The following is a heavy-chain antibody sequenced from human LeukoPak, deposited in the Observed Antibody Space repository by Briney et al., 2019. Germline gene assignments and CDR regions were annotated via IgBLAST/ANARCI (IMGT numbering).Heavy chain of an antibody. CDR3: ASSYSYGYGCDY. V-gene: IGHV1-2*02. CDR1: GYTFTGYY. J-gene: IGHJ4*02. Sequence: ASVKVSCKASGYTFTGYYMHWVRQAPGQGLEWMGWINPNSGGTNYAQKFQGRVTMTRDMSTSTVYMELSSLRSEDTAVYYCASSYSYGYGCDYWGQGTLVTVSS. D-gene: IGHD5-18*01. CDR2: INPNSGGT.